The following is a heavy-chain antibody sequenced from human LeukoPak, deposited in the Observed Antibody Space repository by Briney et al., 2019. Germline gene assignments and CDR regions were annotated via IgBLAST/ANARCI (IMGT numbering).Heavy chain of an antibody. V-gene: IGHV1-2*02. Sequence: ASVKVSCKASGYTFNGYYMHWVRQAPGQGLEWMGWINPNSGGTNYAQKFQGRVTMTRDTSISTAYMELSRLRSDDTAVYYCAREFDGVLSLCSGGSCSRRYYFDYWGQGTLVTVSS. D-gene: IGHD2-15*01. CDR1: GYTFNGYY. J-gene: IGHJ4*02. CDR3: AREFDGVLSLCSGGSCSRRYYFDY. CDR2: INPNSGGT.